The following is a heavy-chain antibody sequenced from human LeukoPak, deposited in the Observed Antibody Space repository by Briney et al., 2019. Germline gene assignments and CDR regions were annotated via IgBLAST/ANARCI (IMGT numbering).Heavy chain of an antibody. CDR1: GFTLRDYY. CDR3: ARVWFGELLYYFDY. V-gene: IGHV3-11*01. CDR2: ISSSGSTI. J-gene: IGHJ4*02. Sequence: GGSLRLSCAASGFTLRDYYMSWIRQAPGKGLEWVSYISSSGSTIYYADSVKGRFTISRDNAKNSLYLQMNSLRAEDTAVYYCARVWFGELLYYFDYWGQGTLVTVSS. D-gene: IGHD3-10*01.